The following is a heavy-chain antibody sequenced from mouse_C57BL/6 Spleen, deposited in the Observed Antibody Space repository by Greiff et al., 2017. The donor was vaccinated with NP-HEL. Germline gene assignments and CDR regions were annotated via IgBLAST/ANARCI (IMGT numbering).Heavy chain of an antibody. CDR2: INPSNGGT. CDR1: GCTFTSYW. D-gene: IGHD2-12*01. Sequence: QVQLKQPGTELVKPGASVKLSCKASGCTFTSYWMHWVKQRPGQGLEWVGNINPSNGGTNYNEKFKSKATLTVDKSSSTAYMQLSSLTSEDSAVYYCARSYSYYLYYAMDYWGQGTSVTVSS. V-gene: IGHV1-53*01. CDR3: ARSYSYYLYYAMDY. J-gene: IGHJ4*01.